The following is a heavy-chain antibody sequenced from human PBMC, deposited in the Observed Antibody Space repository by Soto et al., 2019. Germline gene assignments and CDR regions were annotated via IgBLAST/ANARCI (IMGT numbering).Heavy chain of an antibody. D-gene: IGHD3-10*01. CDR3: ARAGGINYYGSGNFDY. Sequence: QVQLVQSGAEVKKPGSSVKVSCKASGGTFSSYAISWVRQAPGQGLEWMGGIIPIFGTAHYAQKFQGRVTITADESTSTAYMELSSLRSEDTAVYYCARAGGINYYGSGNFDYWGQGTLVTVSS. V-gene: IGHV1-69*01. CDR2: IIPIFGTA. J-gene: IGHJ4*02. CDR1: GGTFSSYA.